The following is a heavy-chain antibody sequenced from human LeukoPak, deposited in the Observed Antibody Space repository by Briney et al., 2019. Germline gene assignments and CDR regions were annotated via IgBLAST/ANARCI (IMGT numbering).Heavy chain of an antibody. CDR3: ARAPHAGWFDP. CDR2: ISSSSSYI. Sequence: GGSLRLSCAASGFTFSSSSMNWVRQAPGKGLEWVSSISSSSSYIYYADPVKGRFTISRDNAKNSLYLQMNSLRAEDTAVYYCARAPHAGWFDPWGQGTLVTVSS. J-gene: IGHJ5*02. V-gene: IGHV3-21*01. CDR1: GFTFSSSS.